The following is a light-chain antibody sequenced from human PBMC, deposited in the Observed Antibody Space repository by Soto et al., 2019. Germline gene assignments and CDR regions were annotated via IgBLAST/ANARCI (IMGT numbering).Light chain of an antibody. J-gene: IGKJ3*01. V-gene: IGKV3-20*01. CDR1: QSVGTNY. CDR2: GAS. CDR3: QHYSSSPPEFT. Sequence: EIVLTQSPATLSLSPGERATLSCRASQSVGTNYLAWYQQRPGQAPRLLIFGASYRATGIPDRFSGSGSGTDFTLTISRLEPEDFAVYYCQHYSSSPPEFTFGPGTKVDSK.